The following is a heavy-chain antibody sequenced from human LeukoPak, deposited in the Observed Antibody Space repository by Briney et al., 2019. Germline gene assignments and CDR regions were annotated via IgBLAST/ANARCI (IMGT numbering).Heavy chain of an antibody. D-gene: IGHD3-16*01. CDR1: GYTFTDYD. V-gene: IGHV1-18*01. J-gene: IGHJ3*02. Sequence: ASVKVSCKTSGYTFTDYDITWVRQAPGQGLEWMGRVSPYNGNTYYSQRFQDRVTITKDTSTGTAYMDLRNLRSDDTAVYYCARMGADWRAFDIWGQGTMVTVSS. CDR2: VSPYNGNT. CDR3: ARMGADWRAFDI.